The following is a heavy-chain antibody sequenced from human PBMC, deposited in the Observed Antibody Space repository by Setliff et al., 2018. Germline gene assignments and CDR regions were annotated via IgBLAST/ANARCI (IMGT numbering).Heavy chain of an antibody. CDR2: IYYSGST. D-gene: IGHD1-7*01. Sequence: TSETLSLTCTVSGGPISSGGYYWSWIRQHPGKGLEWIGYIYYSGSTYYNPSLKSRVTISVDTSKNQFSLKLSSVTAADTAVYYCARSLSTTLDYWGQGTLVTVSS. CDR1: GGPISSGGYY. V-gene: IGHV4-31*03. CDR3: ARSLSTTLDY. J-gene: IGHJ4*02.